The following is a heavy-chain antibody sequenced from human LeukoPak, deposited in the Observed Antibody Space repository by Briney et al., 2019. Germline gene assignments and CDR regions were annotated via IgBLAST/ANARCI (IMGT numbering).Heavy chain of an antibody. CDR2: INTDGSST. CDR3: ARDQARSWDTFDY. CDR1: GFTFSSYW. V-gene: IGHV3-74*01. J-gene: IGHJ4*02. Sequence: PGGSLRLPCAASGFTFSSYWMHWVRQAPGKGLVWVSRINTDGSSTSYADSVKGRFTISRDNAKNTLYLQMNSLRAEDTAVYYCARDQARSWDTFDYWGQGTLVTVSS. D-gene: IGHD6-13*01.